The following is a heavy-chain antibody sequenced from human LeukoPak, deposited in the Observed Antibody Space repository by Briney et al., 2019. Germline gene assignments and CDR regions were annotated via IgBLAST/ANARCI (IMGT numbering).Heavy chain of an antibody. V-gene: IGHV5-51*01. CDR1: GYTFTNYW. CDR2: IYPRDSDT. D-gene: IGHD2-2*01. Sequence: GESLKISCKGSGYTFTNYWIGWVRQMPGKGLGYMGIIYPRDSDTRYSPSFEGQVTISADKSISTAYLQWSSLKASDTAMYFCARKFCSSTTCYVALDMWGQGTMVTVSS. CDR3: ARKFCSSTTCYVALDM. J-gene: IGHJ3*02.